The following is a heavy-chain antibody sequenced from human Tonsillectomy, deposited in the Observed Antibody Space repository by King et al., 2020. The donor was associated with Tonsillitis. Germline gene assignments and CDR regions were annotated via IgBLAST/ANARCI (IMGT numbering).Heavy chain of an antibody. D-gene: IGHD5-18*01. CDR2: ISGSGAST. CDR3: AKNKRYSDGFVFDI. V-gene: IGHV3-23*02. Sequence: QLVQSGGGFVQPGRSLRLSCVASGFNFGTYAMCWVRQAPGVGLEWVSGISGSGASTINGDSVKGWLTSSGDNSQNTLYLQMNSLRAEDTAVYYCAKNKRYSDGFVFDIWGQGTLVTVSS. CDR1: GFNFGTYA. J-gene: IGHJ3*02.